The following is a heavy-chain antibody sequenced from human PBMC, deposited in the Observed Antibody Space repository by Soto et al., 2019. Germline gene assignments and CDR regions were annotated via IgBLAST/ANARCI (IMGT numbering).Heavy chain of an antibody. CDR3: ARDSRYLGFYYYGMDV. J-gene: IGHJ6*02. V-gene: IGHV4-59*01. CDR1: GGSITNYY. CDR2: IYYSGST. Sequence: PSETLSLTCTASGGSITNYYWSWIRQPPGKGLEWIGHIYYSGSTNYNPSLMSRVTISIDTSKNQLSLKLRSVTAADTAVYYCARDSRYLGFYYYGMDVWGQGTTVTVS. D-gene: IGHD3-9*01.